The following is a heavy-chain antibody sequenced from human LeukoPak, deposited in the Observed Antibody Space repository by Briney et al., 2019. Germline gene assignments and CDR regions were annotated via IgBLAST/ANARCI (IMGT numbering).Heavy chain of an antibody. CDR2: IIPIFGTA. V-gene: IGHV1-69*05. J-gene: IGHJ4*02. CDR3: ARETHYGGNPFDY. D-gene: IGHD4-23*01. CDR1: GGTFSSYA. Sequence: GASVKVSCKASGGTFSSYAISWVRQAPGQGLEWMGGIIPIFGTANYAQKFQGSVTITTDESTSTAYMELGSLRSEDTAVYYCARETHYGGNPFDYWGQGTLVTVSS.